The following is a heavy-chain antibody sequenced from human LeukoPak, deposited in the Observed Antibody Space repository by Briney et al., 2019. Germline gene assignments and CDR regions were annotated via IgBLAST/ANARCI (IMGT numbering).Heavy chain of an antibody. D-gene: IGHD3-10*01. CDR1: AFTFTSYA. CDR3: AKVPYSDYGSGRPPFMDA. CDR2: LDDSGGAR. V-gene: IGHV3-23*01. J-gene: IGHJ6*02. Sequence: PGRSLRLSCVASAFTFTSYAMIWVRQAPGHGLECFSTLDDSGGARYYADSVKRRFTISRENCKSKLYLQMNSVRAEDTAEYYCAKVPYSDYGSGRPPFMDAWGQGTTVDISS.